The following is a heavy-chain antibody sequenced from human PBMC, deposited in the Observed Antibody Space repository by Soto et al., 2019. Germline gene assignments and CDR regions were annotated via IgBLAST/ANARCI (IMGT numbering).Heavy chain of an antibody. J-gene: IGHJ6*02. CDR3: AKGRVTMVRGVISAYYYYYGMDV. D-gene: IGHD3-10*01. CDR2: ISGSGGST. V-gene: IGHV3-23*01. CDR1: GFTFSSYA. Sequence: SLRLSCAASGFTFSSYAMSWVRQAPGKGLEWVSAISGSGGSTYYADSVKGRFTISRDNSKNTLYLQMNSLRAEDTAVYYCAKGRVTMVRGVISAYYYYYGMDVWGQGTTVTVSS.